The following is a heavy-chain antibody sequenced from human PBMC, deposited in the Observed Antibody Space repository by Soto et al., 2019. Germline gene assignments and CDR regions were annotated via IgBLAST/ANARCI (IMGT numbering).Heavy chain of an antibody. J-gene: IGHJ3*02. D-gene: IGHD3-22*01. CDR3: AKSHPRYYYDSSGYYFPRAFDT. V-gene: IGHV3-23*01. CDR2: ISGSGGST. Sequence: GGSLRLSCAASGFTFSSYAMSWVRQAPGKGLEWVSAISGSGGSTYYADSVKGRFTISRDNSKNTLYLQMNSLRAEDTAVYYCAKSHPRYYYDSSGYYFPRAFDTWGQGTMVTVSS. CDR1: GFTFSSYA.